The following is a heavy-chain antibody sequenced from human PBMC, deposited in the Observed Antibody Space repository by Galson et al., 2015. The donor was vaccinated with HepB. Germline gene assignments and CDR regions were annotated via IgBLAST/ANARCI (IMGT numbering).Heavy chain of an antibody. V-gene: IGHV3-30*18. Sequence: SLRLSCAASGFTFSSYGMHWVRQAPGKGLEWVAVISYDGSNKYYADSVKGRFTISRDNSKNTLYLQMNSLRAEDTAVYYCAKDTRGLTMVQGVKYFQHWGQGTLVTVSS. J-gene: IGHJ1*01. D-gene: IGHD3-10*01. CDR2: ISYDGSNK. CDR3: AKDTRGLTMVQGVKYFQH. CDR1: GFTFSSYG.